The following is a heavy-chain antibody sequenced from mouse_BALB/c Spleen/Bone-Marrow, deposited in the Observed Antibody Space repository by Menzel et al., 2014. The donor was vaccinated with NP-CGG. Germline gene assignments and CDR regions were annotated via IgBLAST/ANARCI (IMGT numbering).Heavy chain of an antibody. D-gene: IGHD2-1*01. CDR2: IDPENGDT. J-gene: IGHJ2*01. CDR1: GFNIKDYY. CDR3: NEGYGNYGY. V-gene: IGHV14-4*02. Sequence: DVQLVESGAELVGSGASVKLSCTASGFNIKDYYMHWVKQRPEQGLEWIGWIDPENGDTEYAPKFQGKATMTADTSSNTAYLQLSSLTSEDTAVYYCNEGYGNYGYWGQGTTLTVSS.